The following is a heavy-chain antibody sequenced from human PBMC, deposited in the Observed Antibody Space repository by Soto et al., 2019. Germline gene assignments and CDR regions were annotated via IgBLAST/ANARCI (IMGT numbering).Heavy chain of an antibody. CDR1: GDSVSSNSAA. D-gene: IGHD3-3*01. Sequence: SQTLSLTCAISGDSVSSNSAAWNWIRQSPSRGLEWLGRTYYRSKWYNDYAVSVKSRITINPDTSKNQFSLQLNSVTPEDTAVYYCARDRDDFWSGRPQYYFDYWGQGTLVTV. J-gene: IGHJ4*02. CDR2: TYYRSKWYN. V-gene: IGHV6-1*01. CDR3: ARDRDDFWSGRPQYYFDY.